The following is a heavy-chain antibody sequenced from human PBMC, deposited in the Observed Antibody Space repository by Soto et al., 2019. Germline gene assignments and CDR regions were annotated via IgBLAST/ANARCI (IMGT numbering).Heavy chain of an antibody. V-gene: IGHV1-18*01. CDR2: ISAYNGNT. D-gene: IGHD6-13*01. Sequence: ASVKVSCKASGYTFTSYGISWVRQAPGQGLEWMGRISAYNGNTNYAQKLQGRVTMTTDTSTCTAYMELRSLRSDDTDVSCCARHRSSWYNDAFDIWGQGTMVTVSS. J-gene: IGHJ3*02. CDR1: GYTFTSYG. CDR3: ARHRSSWYNDAFDI.